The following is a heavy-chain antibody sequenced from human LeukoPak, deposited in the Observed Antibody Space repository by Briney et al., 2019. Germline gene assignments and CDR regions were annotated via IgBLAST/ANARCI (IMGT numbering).Heavy chain of an antibody. CDR1: GFAFSNAW. J-gene: IGHJ3*02. CDR2: IKKKGDIGPT. Sequence: GGSLRLSCAASGFAFSNAWMNWVRQAPGKGLEWVGHIKKKGDIGPTDYAAPVRGRFTTSRDDSRNTVYLEMNSLKTEDTAVYYCTTNDALDIWGQGTMVTVSS. V-gene: IGHV3-15*01. CDR3: TTNDALDI.